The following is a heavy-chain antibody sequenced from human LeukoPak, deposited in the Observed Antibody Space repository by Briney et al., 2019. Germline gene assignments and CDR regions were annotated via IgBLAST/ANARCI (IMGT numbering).Heavy chain of an antibody. CDR1: GDSVSSNSVT. Sequence: SQTLSLTCAISGDSVSSNSVTWNWIRQSPSRGLEWLGRTYYRSTWYNDYAVSVRGRITVNPDTSKNQFSLHLNSVTPEDTAVYYCARGLTQYGCFDPWGQGILVTVSS. CDR2: TYYRSTWYN. CDR3: ARGLTQYGCFDP. D-gene: IGHD2-2*01. J-gene: IGHJ5*02. V-gene: IGHV6-1*01.